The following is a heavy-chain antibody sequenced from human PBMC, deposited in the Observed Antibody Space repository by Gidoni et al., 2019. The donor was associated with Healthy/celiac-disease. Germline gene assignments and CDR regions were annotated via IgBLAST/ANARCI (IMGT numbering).Heavy chain of an antibody. CDR3: ARRRMTTVTSINFDY. Sequence: TVSGGSISSSSYYWGWIRQPPGKGLEWIGSIYYSGSTYYNPSLKSRVTISVDTSKNQFPLKLSSVPAADTAVYYCARRRMTTVTSINFDYWGQGTLVTVSS. CDR1: GGSISSSSYY. J-gene: IGHJ4*02. V-gene: IGHV4-39*01. CDR2: IYYSGST. D-gene: IGHD4-17*01.